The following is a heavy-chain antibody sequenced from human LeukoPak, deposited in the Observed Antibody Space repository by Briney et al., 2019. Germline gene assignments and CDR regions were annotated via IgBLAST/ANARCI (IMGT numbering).Heavy chain of an antibody. D-gene: IGHD1-26*01. V-gene: IGHV3-30-3*02. CDR3: AKERREQSRDNYFDY. J-gene: IGHJ4*02. CDR1: GFTFSNYA. Sequence: GGSLRLSCAATGFTFSNYAIHWGRQAPGKGLEWVAFISDDGSRQHYADSVKGRFTISRDNSKNTLYLQMNSLRAEDTAVYYCAKERREQSRDNYFDYWGQGTLVTVSS. CDR2: ISDDGSRQ.